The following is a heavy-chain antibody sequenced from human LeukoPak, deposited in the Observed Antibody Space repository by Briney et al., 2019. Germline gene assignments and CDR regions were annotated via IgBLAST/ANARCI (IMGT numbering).Heavy chain of an antibody. CDR3: VRVGPRYCSSTSCYDY. D-gene: IGHD2-2*01. Sequence: GASVKVSCKASGYTFTGYYMHWVRQAPGQGLEWMGWINPNSGGTNYAQKFQGRVTMTRDTSISTAYMELSRLRSDDTAVYYCVRVGPRYCSSTSCYDYWGQGTLVTVSS. V-gene: IGHV1-2*02. J-gene: IGHJ4*02. CDR1: GYTFTGYY. CDR2: INPNSGGT.